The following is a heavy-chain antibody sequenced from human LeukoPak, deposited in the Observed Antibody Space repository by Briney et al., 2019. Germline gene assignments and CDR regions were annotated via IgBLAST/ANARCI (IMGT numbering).Heavy chain of an antibody. Sequence: GGSLRLSCAASGFTFSSYGMHGVRQAPGKGLEWVAVIWYDGSNKYYADSVKGRFTISRDNSKNTLYLQMNSLRAEDTAVYYCAREPQQTYGDNVLFDYWGQGTLATVSS. D-gene: IGHD4-17*01. V-gene: IGHV3-33*01. CDR2: IWYDGSNK. CDR1: GFTFSSYG. J-gene: IGHJ4*02. CDR3: AREPQQTYGDNVLFDY.